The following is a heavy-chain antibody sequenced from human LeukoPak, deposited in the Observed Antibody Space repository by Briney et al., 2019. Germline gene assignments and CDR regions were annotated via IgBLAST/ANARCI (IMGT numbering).Heavy chain of an antibody. J-gene: IGHJ4*02. V-gene: IGHV4-61*02. D-gene: IGHD5-18*01. CDR2: IHNSGST. Sequence: SETLSLTCTVSGGSINSGSYSWTWIRKPAGKGLEWIGRIHNSGSTDYTPSLKSRVTTLIDTSKNQFFLKLTSVTAADTAVYYCAKDIEYSYGPPDYWGQGTLVTVSS. CDR3: AKDIEYSYGPPDY. CDR1: GGSINSGSYS.